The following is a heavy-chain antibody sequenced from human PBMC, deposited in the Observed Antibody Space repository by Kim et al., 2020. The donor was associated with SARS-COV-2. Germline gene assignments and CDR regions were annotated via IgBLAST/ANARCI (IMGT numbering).Heavy chain of an antibody. J-gene: IGHJ3*02. CDR2: IYYSGST. CDR3: ARDNSGSYSRDAFDI. D-gene: IGHD1-26*01. V-gene: IGHV4-31*03. Sequence: SETLSLTCTVSGGSISSGGYYWSWIRQHPGKGLEWIGYIYYSGSTYYNPSLKSRVTISVDTSKNQFSLKLSSVTAADTAVYYCARDNSGSYSRDAFDIWGQGTMVTVSS. CDR1: GGSISSGGYY.